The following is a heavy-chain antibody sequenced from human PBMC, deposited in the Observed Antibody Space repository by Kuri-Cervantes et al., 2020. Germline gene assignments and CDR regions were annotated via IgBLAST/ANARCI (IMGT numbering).Heavy chain of an antibody. CDR2: INWNGDGT. Sequence: GGSLSLSCAASGFTFSSYGMHWVRQAPGKGLEWVSGINWNGDGTVYAASVKGRFTVSRDNAKNSLYLQMNSLRAEDTAVYYCAKDNVVPTAIFDYWGQGSLVTVSS. CDR1: GFTFSSYG. V-gene: IGHV3-20*04. CDR3: AKDNVVPTAIFDY. D-gene: IGHD2-2*01. J-gene: IGHJ4*02.